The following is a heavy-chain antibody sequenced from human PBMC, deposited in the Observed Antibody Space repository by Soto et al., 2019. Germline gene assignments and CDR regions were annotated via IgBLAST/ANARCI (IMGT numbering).Heavy chain of an antibody. D-gene: IGHD3-9*01. V-gene: IGHV1-69*13. CDR1: GGTFSSYA. J-gene: IGHJ4*02. CDR2: IIPIFGTA. Sequence: GASVKVSCKASGGTFSSYAISWVRQAPGQGLEWMGGIIPIFGTANYAQKFQGRVTITADESTSTAYMELSSLRSEDTAVYYCARDHSGYDILTGYYTFDYWGQGTLVTVSS. CDR3: ARDHSGYDILTGYYTFDY.